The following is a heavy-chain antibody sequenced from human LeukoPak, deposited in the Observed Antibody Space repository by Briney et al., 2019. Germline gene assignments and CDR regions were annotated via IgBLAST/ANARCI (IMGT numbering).Heavy chain of an antibody. V-gene: IGHV4-31*03. Sequence: SQTLSLTCTVSGGSISSGGYYWSWIRQHPGKGLEWIGYIYYSGSTYYNPSLKSRVTISVDTSKNQFSLKLSSVTGADTAVYYWARSRMSRWFEPWGQGTLVTVSS. CDR2: IYYSGST. D-gene: IGHD1-14*01. J-gene: IGHJ5*02. CDR3: ARSRMSRWFEP. CDR1: GGSISSGGYY.